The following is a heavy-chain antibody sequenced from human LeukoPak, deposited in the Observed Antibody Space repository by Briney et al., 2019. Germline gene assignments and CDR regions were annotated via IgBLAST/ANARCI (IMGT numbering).Heavy chain of an antibody. V-gene: IGHV4-31*03. Sequence: SETLSLTCTVSGGSISSGGYYWSWIRQHPGKGLEWIGYIYYSGSTYYNPSLKSRVTISVDTSKNQFSLKLSSVTAADTAVYYCARGGGVSGSYEALDYWGQGTLVTVSS. D-gene: IGHD3-10*01. CDR3: ARGGGVSGSYEALDY. CDR1: GGSISSGGYY. J-gene: IGHJ4*02. CDR2: IYYSGST.